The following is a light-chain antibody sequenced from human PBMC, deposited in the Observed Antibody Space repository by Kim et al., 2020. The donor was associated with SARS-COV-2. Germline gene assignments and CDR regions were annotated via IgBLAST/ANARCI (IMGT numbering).Light chain of an antibody. CDR3: TSYTRSDTWV. CDR2: DVS. J-gene: IGLJ2*01. CDR1: SSDVGAYNL. V-gene: IGLV2-14*03. Sequence: GQSLTISCTGTSSDVGAYNLVSSYQQHPGKAPKFMIHDVSQRPSGVSNRFSGSKSGNTASLTISGLQAEDEADYYCTSYTRSDTWVFGGGTQLTVL.